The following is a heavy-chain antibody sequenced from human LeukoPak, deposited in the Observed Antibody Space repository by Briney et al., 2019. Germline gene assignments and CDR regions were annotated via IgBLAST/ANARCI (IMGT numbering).Heavy chain of an antibody. Sequence: ASVKVSCKASGYTFTGYYMHWVRQAPGQGLEWMGWNNPNSGGTDYAQKFQGRVTLTRDTSISTSYMELSRLRSDDTAVYYCARAGPGRAFLGTADYWGQGTLVTVSS. CDR2: NNPNSGGT. D-gene: IGHD2-21*02. V-gene: IGHV1-2*02. CDR3: ARAGPGRAFLGTADY. CDR1: GYTFTGYY. J-gene: IGHJ4*02.